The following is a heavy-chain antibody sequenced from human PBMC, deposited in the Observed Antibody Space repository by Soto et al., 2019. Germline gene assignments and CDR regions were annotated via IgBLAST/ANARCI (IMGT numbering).Heavy chain of an antibody. V-gene: IGHV3-48*03. CDR2: ISSSGSTI. D-gene: IGHD2-2*01. CDR3: ARDQYRRPDN. J-gene: IGHJ4*02. Sequence: EVQLVESGGGLVQPGGSLRLSCAASGFTFSSYEMNWVRQAPGKGLEWVSYISSSGSTIYYADSVKGRFTISRDSAKNSLYLQMNSLRAEDTAVYYCARDQYRRPDNWGQGTLVTVSS. CDR1: GFTFSSYE.